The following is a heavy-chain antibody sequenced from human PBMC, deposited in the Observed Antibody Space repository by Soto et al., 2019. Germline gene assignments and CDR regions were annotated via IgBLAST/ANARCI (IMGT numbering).Heavy chain of an antibody. D-gene: IGHD5-12*01. V-gene: IGHV4-31*03. CDR1: GGSISSGGYY. CDR2: IYYSGST. CDR3: ARGPVGYSGYDSNWFDP. Sequence: QVQLQESGPGLVKPSQTLSLTCTVSGGSISSGGYYWSWIRQHPGKGLEWIGYIYYSGSTYYNPSLTSRVTISVDPSKNQFSLKLSSVTAADTAVYYCARGPVGYSGYDSNWFDPWGQGTLVTVSS. J-gene: IGHJ5*02.